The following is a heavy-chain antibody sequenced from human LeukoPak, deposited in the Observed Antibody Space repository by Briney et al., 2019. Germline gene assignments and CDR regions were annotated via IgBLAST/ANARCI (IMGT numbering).Heavy chain of an antibody. CDR2: INSDGSST. CDR1: GFIFSSYW. D-gene: IGHD3-22*01. Sequence: GGSLRLSCAASGFIFSSYWMHWVRQAPGKGLVWVSRINSDGSSTSYADSVKGRFTVSRDNAKNTLYLQMNSLRAEDAAVYYCASDINYYDSSGYYKDYWGQGTLVTVSS. J-gene: IGHJ4*02. V-gene: IGHV3-74*01. CDR3: ASDINYYDSSGYYKDY.